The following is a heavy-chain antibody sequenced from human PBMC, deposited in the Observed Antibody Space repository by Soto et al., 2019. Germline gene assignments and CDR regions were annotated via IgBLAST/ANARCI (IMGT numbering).Heavy chain of an antibody. J-gene: IGHJ6*01. CDR2: ISAYNGDT. CDR3: ARDRAGSSWYGRYYGMDG. CDR1: GYTFTSYG. Sequence: ASVKVSCKASGYTFTSYGISWVIQAPGQGLEWMGWISAYNGDTNYAQKLQGRVTMTTDTSTRPAYMELRSLRSDDTDVYYCARDRAGSSWYGRYYGMDGWGQGTKVTVSS. V-gene: IGHV1-18*01. D-gene: IGHD6-13*01.